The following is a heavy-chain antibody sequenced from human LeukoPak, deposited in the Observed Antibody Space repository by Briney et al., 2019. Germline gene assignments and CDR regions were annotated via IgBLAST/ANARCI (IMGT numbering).Heavy chain of an antibody. Sequence: SETLSLTCTVSGYSISSGYYWGWIRQPPGKGLEWIGSIFHSGSTYYNPSLKSRVTISVDTSKNQFSLRLSSVTAADTAVYYCARDYGDYGSTGDYWGQGTLVTVSS. CDR2: IFHSGST. D-gene: IGHD4-17*01. V-gene: IGHV4-38-2*02. CDR3: ARDYGDYGSTGDY. CDR1: GYSISSGYY. J-gene: IGHJ4*02.